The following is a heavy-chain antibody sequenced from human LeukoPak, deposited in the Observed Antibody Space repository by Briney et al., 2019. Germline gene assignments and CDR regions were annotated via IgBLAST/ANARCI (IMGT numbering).Heavy chain of an antibody. V-gene: IGHV1-46*01. D-gene: IGHD3-10*01. J-gene: IGHJ4*02. CDR2: ITPNTGDT. Sequence: GASVKVSCKASGYTFSSFYLHWVRQAPGQGLEWMGIITPNTGDTTYSPKFQDRLIMTRDRSTSSVYMELHSLRSEDTAVYYCARSRNYYRVYFDNWGQGTPVPGSS. CDR1: GYTFSSFY. CDR3: ARSRNYYRVYFDN.